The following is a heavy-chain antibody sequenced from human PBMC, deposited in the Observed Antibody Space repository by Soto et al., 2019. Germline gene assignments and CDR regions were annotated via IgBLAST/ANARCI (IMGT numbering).Heavy chain of an antibody. CDR1: GFTFSSYE. CDR3: ARKPNRFIAVGGVVYGMDV. D-gene: IGHD6-19*01. CDR2: ISSSGSTI. Sequence: GGSLRLSCAASGFTFSSYEMNWVRQAPGKGLEWVSYISSSGSTIYYADSVKGRFTISRDNAKNSLYLQMNSLRAEDTAVYYCARKPNRFIAVGGVVYGMDVWGQGTTVTVSS. J-gene: IGHJ6*02. V-gene: IGHV3-48*03.